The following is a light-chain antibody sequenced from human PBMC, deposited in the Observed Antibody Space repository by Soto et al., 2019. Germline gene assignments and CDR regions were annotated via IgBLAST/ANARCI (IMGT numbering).Light chain of an antibody. J-gene: IGKJ3*01. Sequence: EIVLTQSPGTLSLSPGERATLSCRASQSVSSSYLAWYQQKPGQAPRLLIYGASSRATGIPDRFSGSGSCTDFTLTISRLEPEDCAVYYCQQYGSSPGFTFGPGTKVDIK. CDR3: QQYGSSPGFT. V-gene: IGKV3-20*01. CDR1: QSVSSSY. CDR2: GAS.